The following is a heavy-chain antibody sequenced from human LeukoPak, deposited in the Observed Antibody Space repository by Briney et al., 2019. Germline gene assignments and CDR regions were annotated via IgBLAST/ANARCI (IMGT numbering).Heavy chain of an antibody. CDR3: TREMVSDY. CDR1: GFTFSGSA. CDR2: IRSKANSYAT. Sequence: PGGSLRLSCAASGFTFSGSAMHWVRQASGKGLEWVGRIRSKANSYATAYAASVKGRFTISRDDSKNTAYLQMNSLKTEDAAVYYCTREMVSDYWGQGTLVTVSS. D-gene: IGHD5-18*01. V-gene: IGHV3-73*01. J-gene: IGHJ4*02.